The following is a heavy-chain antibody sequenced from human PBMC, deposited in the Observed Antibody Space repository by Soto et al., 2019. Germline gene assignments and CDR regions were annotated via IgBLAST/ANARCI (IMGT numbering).Heavy chain of an antibody. V-gene: IGHV1-18*01. J-gene: IGHJ4*02. CDR3: ARGRYGDY. Sequence: QVHLVQSGAEVKKPGASVKVSCKGSGYTFTTYGITWVRQAPGQGLEWMGWISAHNGNTNYAQKLQGRVTVTRDTSTSTAYMELRSLRSDDTSVYYCARGRYGDYWGQGALVTVSS. D-gene: IGHD1-1*01. CDR1: GYTFTTYG. CDR2: ISAHNGNT.